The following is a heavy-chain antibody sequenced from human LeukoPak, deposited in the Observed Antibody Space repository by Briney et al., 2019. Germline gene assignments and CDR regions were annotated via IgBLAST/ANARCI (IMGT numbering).Heavy chain of an antibody. CDR3: ARHPLRGGFDY. CDR1: GGSISNYY. V-gene: IGHV4-59*08. CDR2: IFDSGDT. J-gene: IGHJ4*02. Sequence: ASETLSLTCTVSGGSISNYYWCWIRQPPGKGLEWIAYIFDSGDTRYNPSLKSRVTISVDTSKNQFSLKLNSVTAADTAVYYCARHPLRGGFDYWGQGTLVTVSS.